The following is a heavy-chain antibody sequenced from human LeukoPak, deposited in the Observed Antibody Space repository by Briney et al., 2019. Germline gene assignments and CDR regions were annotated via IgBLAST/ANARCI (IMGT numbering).Heavy chain of an antibody. Sequence: GGSLRLSCAASGFTVSSNYMSWVRQAPGKGLEWVSVIYSGGSTYYADSVKGRFTISRDNSKNTLYLQMNSLRAEDTAVYYCARDHNPYCSGGSCPIDAFDIWGQGTMVTVSS. CDR1: GFTVSSNY. D-gene: IGHD2-15*01. V-gene: IGHV3-53*01. J-gene: IGHJ3*02. CDR2: IYSGGST. CDR3: ARDHNPYCSGGSCPIDAFDI.